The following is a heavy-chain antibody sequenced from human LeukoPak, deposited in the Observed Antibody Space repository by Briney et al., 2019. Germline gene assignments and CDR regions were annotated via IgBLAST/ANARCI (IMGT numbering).Heavy chain of an antibody. CDR3: ARYDYGGPFDY. Sequence: SETLSLTCTVSGGSISSYYWSWIRQPPGKGLEWIGYIYYSGGTYYNPSLKSRVTISVDTSKNQFSLKLSSVTAADTAVYYCARYDYGGPFDYWGQGTLVTVSS. J-gene: IGHJ4*02. CDR2: IYYSGGT. CDR1: GGSISSYY. D-gene: IGHD4-23*01. V-gene: IGHV4-59*08.